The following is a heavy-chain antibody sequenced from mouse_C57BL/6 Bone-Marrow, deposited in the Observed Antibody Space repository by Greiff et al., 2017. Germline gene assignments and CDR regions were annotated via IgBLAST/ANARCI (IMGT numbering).Heavy chain of an antibody. V-gene: IGHV1-81*01. D-gene: IGHD1-1*01. Sequence: QVQLQQPGAELVKPGASVKMSCKASGYTFTSYWITWVKQRPGQGLEWIGEIYPRSGNTYYNEKFKGKATLTADKSSSTAYMELRSLTSEDSAVYFCARRATVVATRAWFAYWGQGTLVTVSA. CDR3: ARRATVVATRAWFAY. CDR2: IYPRSGNT. CDR1: GYTFTSYW. J-gene: IGHJ3*01.